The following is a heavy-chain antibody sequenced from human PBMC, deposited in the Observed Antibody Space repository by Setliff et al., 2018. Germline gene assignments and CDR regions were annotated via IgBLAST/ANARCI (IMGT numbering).Heavy chain of an antibody. V-gene: IGHV5-51*01. CDR3: ARRGYGGYIYGSFDS. J-gene: IGHJ5*01. Sequence: GESLKIPCKASGYRFTSQWIAWVRQTPGRGLEWMGIIYPADSDTTYSPSFQGQVSISVDKSLSTAYLQWSSLKASDSGKYYCARRGYGGYIYGSFDSWGQGTLVTVSS. CDR1: GYRFTSQW. D-gene: IGHD5-18*01. CDR2: IYPADSDT.